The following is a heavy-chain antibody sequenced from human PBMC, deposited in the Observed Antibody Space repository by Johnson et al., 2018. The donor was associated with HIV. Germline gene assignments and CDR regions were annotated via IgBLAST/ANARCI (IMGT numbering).Heavy chain of an antibody. V-gene: IGHV3-9*01. Sequence: VQLVESGGGLVQPGRSLRLSCAASGFTFDDYAMHWVRQAPGKGLEWVSGINWNGGKTGYADSVKGRFTISRDNAKNSLYLQMNSLKTEDTAVYYCTTDWGSYLLTDAFDVWGQGTMVTVSS. D-gene: IGHD1-26*01. CDR3: TTDWGSYLLTDAFDV. CDR1: GFTFDDYA. J-gene: IGHJ3*01. CDR2: INWNGGKT.